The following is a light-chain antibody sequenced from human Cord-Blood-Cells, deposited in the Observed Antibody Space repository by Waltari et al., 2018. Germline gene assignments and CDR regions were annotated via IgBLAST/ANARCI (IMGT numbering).Light chain of an antibody. V-gene: IGKV2-28*01. CDR1: QSLLHSNGYNY. CDR3: MQALQTPYT. Sequence: DIVMTQSPLSLPVTPGEPASISCRSSQSLLHSNGYNYLDWYLQKPGQSPQLLIYLGSNRASGVPDRFSGSGSGTYFTLKISRVEAEDVWVYYCMQALQTPYTFGQGTKLEIK. J-gene: IGKJ2*01. CDR2: LGS.